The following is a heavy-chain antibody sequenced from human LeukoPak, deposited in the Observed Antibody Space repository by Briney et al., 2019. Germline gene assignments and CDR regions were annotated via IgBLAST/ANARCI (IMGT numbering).Heavy chain of an antibody. J-gene: IGHJ4*02. CDR3: ARALYGVTSF. CDR1: GFTFDDYA. D-gene: IGHD4-17*01. V-gene: IGHV3-9*01. Sequence: GGSLRLSCAASGFTFDDYAMPWVRQAPGKGLEWVSGISWNSGSIGYADSVKGRFTISRDNAKNSLYLQMNSLRAEDTALYYCARALYGVTSFWGQGTLVTVSS. CDR2: ISWNSGSI.